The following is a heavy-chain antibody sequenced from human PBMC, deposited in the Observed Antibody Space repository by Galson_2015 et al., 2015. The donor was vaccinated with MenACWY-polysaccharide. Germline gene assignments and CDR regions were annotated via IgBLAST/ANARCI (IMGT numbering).Heavy chain of an antibody. J-gene: IGHJ3*02. CDR3: ARARWYSSSGDDAFDI. Sequence: TLSLTCSVSGASIGSGNYYWSWIRQPAGKGLEWIGRIYTSGSTNYNPSLKSRVTISVDTSKNQFSLKLSSVTAADTAVYYCARARWYSSSGDDAFDIWGQGTMVTVSS. D-gene: IGHD6-13*01. CDR1: GASIGSGNYY. V-gene: IGHV4-61*02. CDR2: IYTSGST.